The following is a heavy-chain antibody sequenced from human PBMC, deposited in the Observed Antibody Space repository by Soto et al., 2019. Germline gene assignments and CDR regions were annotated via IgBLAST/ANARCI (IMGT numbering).Heavy chain of an antibody. J-gene: IGHJ4*02. CDR2: IYYSGST. V-gene: IGHV4-31*03. Sequence: LSLTCTVSGGSISSGGYYWSWIRQHPGKGLEWIGYIYYSGSTYYNPSLKSRVTISVDTSKNQFSLKLSSVTAADTAVYYCATLTTVTTFDYWGQGTLVTVSS. CDR3: ATLTTVTTFDY. D-gene: IGHD4-17*01. CDR1: GGSISSGGYY.